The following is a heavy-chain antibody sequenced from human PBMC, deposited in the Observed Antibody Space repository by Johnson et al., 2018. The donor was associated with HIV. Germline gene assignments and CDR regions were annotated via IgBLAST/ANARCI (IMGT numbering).Heavy chain of an antibody. J-gene: IGHJ3*02. Sequence: VQLVESGGGVVQPGRSLRLSCAASGFTFSSYGMHWVRQAPGKGLEWVAFISFDGTSKYYADSVKGRFTISIDNSKNTLYLQMNSLRAEDTAVYYCARVVSSLTSPPDIWGQGTMVTVSS. V-gene: IGHV3-30*19. CDR2: ISFDGTSK. CDR3: ARVVSSLTSPPDI. D-gene: IGHD6-6*01. CDR1: GFTFSSYG.